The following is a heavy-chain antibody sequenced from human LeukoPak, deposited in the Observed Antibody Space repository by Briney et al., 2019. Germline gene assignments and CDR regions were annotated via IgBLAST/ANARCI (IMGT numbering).Heavy chain of an antibody. CDR1: GDSIGKKY. J-gene: IGHJ5*02. V-gene: IGHV4-4*07. Sequence: PSETLSLTCTVSGDSIGKKYWSWIRRPAGRGLEWIGRISSIGTTDYSPSLKGRATMSLDTSKNQFSLSLRSVTAADTAVYYCARLDILVPRAVEWFDPWGQGTLVIVSS. CDR3: ARLDILVPRAVEWFDP. CDR2: ISSIGTT. D-gene: IGHD3-9*01.